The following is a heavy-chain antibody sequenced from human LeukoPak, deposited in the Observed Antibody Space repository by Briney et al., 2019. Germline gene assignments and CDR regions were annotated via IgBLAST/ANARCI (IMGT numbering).Heavy chain of an antibody. Sequence: GGSLRLSCAASGFTLSSYGIHWVRQAPGKGLEWVAVIWYDGSQRHYADSVKGRFTISRDNSKKTVYLQMNSLRAEDTAVYYCASDELRYPLDWGQGTLVTVSS. CDR3: ASDELRYPLD. V-gene: IGHV3-33*01. CDR2: IWYDGSQR. J-gene: IGHJ4*02. CDR1: GFTLSSYG. D-gene: IGHD3-9*01.